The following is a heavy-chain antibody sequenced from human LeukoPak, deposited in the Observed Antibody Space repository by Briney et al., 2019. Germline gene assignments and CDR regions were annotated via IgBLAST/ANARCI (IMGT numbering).Heavy chain of an antibody. Sequence: SETLSLTCAVYGGSFSGYYWSWIRQPPGKGLEWIGEINHSGSTNYNPSLKSRVTISVDTSKNQFSLKLSSVTAADTAVYYCARDRHFPDRCSGGSCYPKYYFDYWGQGTLVTVSS. D-gene: IGHD2-15*01. CDR2: INHSGST. V-gene: IGHV4-34*01. J-gene: IGHJ4*02. CDR3: ARDRHFPDRCSGGSCYPKYYFDY. CDR1: GGSFSGYY.